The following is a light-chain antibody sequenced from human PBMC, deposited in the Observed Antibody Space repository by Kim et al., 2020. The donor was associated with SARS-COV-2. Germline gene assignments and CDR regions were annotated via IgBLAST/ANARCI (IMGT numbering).Light chain of an antibody. CDR3: SSYTLSSTWV. Sequence: GQSITISCTGSRSDIATYNYVSWYQQHPGKAPKLMIYDVTERPSGVSNRFSGSKSDNMASLTISGLQAEDEADYYCSSYTLSSTWVFGGGTKLTVL. J-gene: IGLJ3*02. CDR1: RSDIATYNY. V-gene: IGLV2-14*04. CDR2: DVT.